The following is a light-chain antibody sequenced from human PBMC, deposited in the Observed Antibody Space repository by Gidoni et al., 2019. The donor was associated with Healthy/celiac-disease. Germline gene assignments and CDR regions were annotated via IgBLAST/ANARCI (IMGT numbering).Light chain of an antibody. J-gene: IGKJ5*01. Sequence: DIVMTPSPASLSLSPGERATLSFRASQTISSNLSWYQHKPGQTPRLLIYGASTRATGVPARFSGSGSGTDFTLTISSLQSADFAVYYCQHYNNWPLTFGHGTRLEIK. CDR2: GAS. CDR1: QTISSN. V-gene: IGKV3-15*01. CDR3: QHYNNWPLT.